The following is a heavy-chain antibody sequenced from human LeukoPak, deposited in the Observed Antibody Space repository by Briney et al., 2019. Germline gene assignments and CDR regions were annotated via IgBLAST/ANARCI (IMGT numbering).Heavy chain of an antibody. D-gene: IGHD5-24*01. CDR1: GGSISSGGYS. Sequence: SETLSLTCAVSGGSISSGGYSWSWIRQPPGKGLEWIGYIYHSGSTYYNPSLKSRVTISVDRSKNQFSLKLGSVTAADTAVYYCARAARDGYNYYFDYWGQGTLVTVSS. J-gene: IGHJ4*02. CDR2: IYHSGST. V-gene: IGHV4-30-2*01. CDR3: ARAARDGYNYYFDY.